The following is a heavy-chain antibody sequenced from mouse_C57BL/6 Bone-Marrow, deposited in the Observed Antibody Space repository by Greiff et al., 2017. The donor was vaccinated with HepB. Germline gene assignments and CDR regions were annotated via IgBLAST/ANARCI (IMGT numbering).Heavy chain of an antibody. CDR1: GFTFSSYG. J-gene: IGHJ2*01. V-gene: IGHV5-6*01. CDR3: ARLGVITTVAYYFDY. Sequence: EVQGVESGGDLVKPGGSLKLSCAASGFTFSSYGMSWVRQTPDKRLEWVATISSGGSYTYYPDSVKGRFTISRDNAKNTLYRQMSSLKSEDTAMYYCARLGVITTVAYYFDYWGQGTTLTVSS. D-gene: IGHD1-1*01. CDR2: ISSGGSYT.